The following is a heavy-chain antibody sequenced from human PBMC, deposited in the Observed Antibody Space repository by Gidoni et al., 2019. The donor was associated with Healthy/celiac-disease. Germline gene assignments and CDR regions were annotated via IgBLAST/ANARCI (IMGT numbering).Heavy chain of an antibody. CDR3: AAESLVTIFGAWGMDV. J-gene: IGHJ6*02. CDR1: GFTFTSSA. V-gene: IGHV1-58*02. Sequence: QMQLVQSGPEVKKPGTSVKVSCMASGFTFTSSAMQWVRQARGQRLEWIGWIVVGSGNTNYAQKFQERVTITRDMSTSTAYMELSSLRSEDTAVYYCAAESLVTIFGAWGMDVWGQGTTVTVSS. CDR2: IVVGSGNT. D-gene: IGHD3-3*01.